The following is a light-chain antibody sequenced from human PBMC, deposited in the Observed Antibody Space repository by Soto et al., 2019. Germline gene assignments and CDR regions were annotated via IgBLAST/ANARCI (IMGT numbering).Light chain of an antibody. V-gene: IGKV3-15*01. Sequence: EIVLTQSPATLSLSPGERATLSCRASQSFRGLLAWYQQIPGQTPRLLIYGASTRATGIPVRFSGSGSGTEFTLTISSLQSEDFAVYYCHQYDDGPYTFGQGTKVDIK. CDR3: HQYDDGPYT. CDR2: GAS. J-gene: IGKJ2*01. CDR1: QSFRGL.